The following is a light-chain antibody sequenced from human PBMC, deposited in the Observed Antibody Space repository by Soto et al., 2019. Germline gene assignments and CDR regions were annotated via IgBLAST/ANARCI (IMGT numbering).Light chain of an antibody. J-gene: IGKJ1*01. Sequence: EVVMTQSPLSLPVTLGQPASISCRSSQSLVSSDGNTYLNWFQQRPGQSPRRLIYKVSNRDSGVPDRFSGSGSGTDFTLKISRVEAEDVGVYYCMQGTHWPRTFGQGTKVEIK. CDR3: MQGTHWPRT. CDR2: KVS. CDR1: QSLVSSDGNTY. V-gene: IGKV2-30*01.